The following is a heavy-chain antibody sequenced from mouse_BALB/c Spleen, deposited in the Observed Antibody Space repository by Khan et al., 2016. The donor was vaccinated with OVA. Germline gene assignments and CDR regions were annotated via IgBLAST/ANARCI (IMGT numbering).Heavy chain of an antibody. Sequence: QVQLQQPGAELVKPGASVKLSCRASGYTFTTFWIHWVKQSPGQGLEWIGQIDPSNSYSHYNHKFKGKATLTVDKSSSTAYMQLSSLTSEDSAVYYCARGGYSSFAYWGQGTLVTVSA. CDR2: IDPSNSYS. J-gene: IGHJ3*01. D-gene: IGHD3-1*01. CDR1: GYTFTTFW. CDR3: ARGGYSSFAY. V-gene: IGHV1-69*02.